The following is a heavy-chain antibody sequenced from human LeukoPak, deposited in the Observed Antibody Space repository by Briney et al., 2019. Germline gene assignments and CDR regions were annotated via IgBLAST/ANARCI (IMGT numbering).Heavy chain of an antibody. Sequence: SETLSLTCTISGGSINNYYWSWIRQPPGKGLEWIGYIYYSGSTTYNPSLKSRVTISVDTSKNQFSLSLSSVTAADTAVYYCARRPPGPYDYWGQGTLVTVSS. J-gene: IGHJ4*02. V-gene: IGHV4-59*08. CDR3: ARRPPGPYDY. CDR2: IYYSGST. CDR1: GGSINNYY.